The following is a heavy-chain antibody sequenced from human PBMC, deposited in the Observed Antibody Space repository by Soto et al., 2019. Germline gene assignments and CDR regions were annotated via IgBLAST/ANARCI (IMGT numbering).Heavy chain of an antibody. V-gene: IGHV1-46*01. Sequence: QVQLVQSGAEVKKPGASVEVSCKASGYTFTSYYMHWVRQAPGQGLEWMGIINPSGGSTSYAQKFQGRVTMTRDTSTSTVYMELSSLRSEDTAVYYCARGAYYYDSSGYHYGMDVWGQGTTVTVSS. CDR1: GYTFTSYY. J-gene: IGHJ6*02. D-gene: IGHD3-22*01. CDR3: ARGAYYYDSSGYHYGMDV. CDR2: INPSGGST.